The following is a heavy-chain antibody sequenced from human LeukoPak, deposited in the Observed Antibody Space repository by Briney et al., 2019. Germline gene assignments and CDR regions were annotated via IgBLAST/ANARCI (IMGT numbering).Heavy chain of an antibody. CDR3: ATVQLELSFDP. D-gene: IGHD1-1*01. J-gene: IGHJ5*02. CDR1: GGSFSGYY. V-gene: IGHV4-34*01. Sequence: SETLSLTCAVYGGSFSGYYWSWIRQPPGKGLEWVGEINHSGSTNYNPSLKSRVTISANTSTNQFYLKLSSVTAADTAVYYCATVQLELSFDPWGQGTLVTVSS. CDR2: INHSGST.